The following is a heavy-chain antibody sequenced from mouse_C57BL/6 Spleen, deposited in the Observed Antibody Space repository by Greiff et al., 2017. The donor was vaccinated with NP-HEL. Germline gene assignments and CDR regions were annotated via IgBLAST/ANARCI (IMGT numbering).Heavy chain of an antibody. Sequence: QVQLQQSGAELVKPGASVKLSCKASGYTFTSYWMQWVKQRPGQGLEWIGEIDPSDSYTNYNQKFKGKATLTVDTSSSTAYMQLSSLTSEDSAVYYCARYYDGRYFDYWGQGTTLTVSS. CDR3: ARYYDGRYFDY. CDR2: IDPSDSYT. V-gene: IGHV1-50*01. J-gene: IGHJ2*01. D-gene: IGHD1-1*01. CDR1: GYTFTSYW.